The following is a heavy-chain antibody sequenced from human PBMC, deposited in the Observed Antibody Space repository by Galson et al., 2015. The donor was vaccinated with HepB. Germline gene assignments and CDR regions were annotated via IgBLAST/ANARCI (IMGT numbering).Heavy chain of an antibody. CDR3: ARGTYDSSGYPSSYYYYHGMDV. CDR1: GFTFSSYW. D-gene: IGHD3-22*01. CDR2: INTDATTT. V-gene: IGHV3-74*01. Sequence: SLRLSCAASGFTFSSYWMHWVRQAPGKGLVWVSRINTDATTTNYADFVKGRFTISRDNAENTLYLHILSLRAEDTAVYYCARGTYDSSGYPSSYYYYHGMDVWGQGTTVTVSS. J-gene: IGHJ6*02.